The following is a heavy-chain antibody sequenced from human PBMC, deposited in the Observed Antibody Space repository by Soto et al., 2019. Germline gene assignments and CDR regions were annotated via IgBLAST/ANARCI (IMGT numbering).Heavy chain of an antibody. CDR3: ARWAAGFGY. D-gene: IGHD6-13*01. Sequence: QVQFVQSGAEEKKPGASVKVSCKASGYTFTSYAMHWVRQAPGQRLEWMGWINAGNGNTKYSQKFQGRVSITRDTSAGPAYLELGSLRSEDTAVYYCARWAAGFGYWGQGALVTVSS. CDR2: INAGNGNT. CDR1: GYTFTSYA. J-gene: IGHJ4*02. V-gene: IGHV1-3*05.